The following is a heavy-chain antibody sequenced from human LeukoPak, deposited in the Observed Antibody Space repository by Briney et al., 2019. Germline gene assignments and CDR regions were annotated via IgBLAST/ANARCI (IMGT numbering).Heavy chain of an antibody. Sequence: SETLSLTCTVSGGSISGYFWSWSRQPPGKGLEWIGYIYSSGSTSYNPSLKSRVTISLHTSKNQLSLRLSSVTAADTAIYYCARTGGDSGGFWGQGTLVTVSS. V-gene: IGHV4-59*08. CDR3: ARTGGDSGGF. J-gene: IGHJ4*02. CDR1: GGSISGYF. CDR2: IYSSGST. D-gene: IGHD2-21*01.